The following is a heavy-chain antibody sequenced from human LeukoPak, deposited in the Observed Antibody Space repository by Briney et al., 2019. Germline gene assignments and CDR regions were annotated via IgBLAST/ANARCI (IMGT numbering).Heavy chain of an antibody. CDR2: ISGSSSYI. J-gene: IGHJ4*02. Sequence: PGGSLRLSCAASGCTFSSYNMNWVRQAPGKGLEWVSSISGSSSYIYYADSVKGRFSISRENAKNSLYLQMNSLRAEDTAVYYCARDLLGWELHYFDYWGQGTLVTVSS. V-gene: IGHV3-21*01. D-gene: IGHD1-26*01. CDR1: GCTFSSYN. CDR3: ARDLLGWELHYFDY.